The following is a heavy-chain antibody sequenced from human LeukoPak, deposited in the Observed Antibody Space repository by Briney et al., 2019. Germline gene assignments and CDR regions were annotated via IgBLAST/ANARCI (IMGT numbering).Heavy chain of an antibody. D-gene: IGHD6-13*01. CDR1: GGSFSGYY. CDR2: INHSGST. Sequence: SETLSLTCAVYGGSFSGYYWSWIRQPPGKGLEWIGEINHSGSTNYNPSLKSRVTISVDTSKNQFSLKLSSVTAADTAVYYCARTKVCSSWYCPGRPPHTMTGENDYWGQGTLVTVSS. V-gene: IGHV4-34*01. CDR3: ARTKVCSSWYCPGRPPHTMTGENDY. J-gene: IGHJ4*02.